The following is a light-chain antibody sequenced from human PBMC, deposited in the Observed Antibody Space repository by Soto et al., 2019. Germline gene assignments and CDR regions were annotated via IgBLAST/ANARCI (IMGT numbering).Light chain of an antibody. CDR2: DAS. Sequence: DIKMNKSPSTLSASVGARVTITCRASQSISRYLAWYQKKPGEDPNLLIYDASSLQSGVSSRFSASGSGTEFRLSISSLQPDDSATYDCQHYYSLSSFGPGTKVDI. V-gene: IGKV1-5*01. CDR3: QHYYSLSS. J-gene: IGKJ3*01. CDR1: QSISRY.